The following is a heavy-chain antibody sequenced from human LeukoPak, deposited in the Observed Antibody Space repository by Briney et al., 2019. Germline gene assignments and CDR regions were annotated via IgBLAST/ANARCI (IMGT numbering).Heavy chain of an antibody. J-gene: IGHJ6*03. V-gene: IGHV3-48*03. CDR3: ARVRRDGYNYHYYYYMDV. CDR2: ISSSGSTI. D-gene: IGHD5-24*01. CDR1: GFTFSSYE. Sequence: GGSLRLSCAASGFTFSSYEMNWVRQAPGKGLEWVSYISSSGSTIYYADSVKGRFTISRDNAKNSLYLQMNSLRAEDTAVYYCARVRRDGYNYHYYYYMDVWGKGTTVTISS.